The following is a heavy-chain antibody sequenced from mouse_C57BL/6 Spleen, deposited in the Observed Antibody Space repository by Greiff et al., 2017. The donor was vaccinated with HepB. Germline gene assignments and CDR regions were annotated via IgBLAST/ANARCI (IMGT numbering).Heavy chain of an antibody. V-gene: IGHV5-4*01. D-gene: IGHD2-4*01. Sequence: EVQGVESGGGLVKPGGSLKLSCAASGFTFSSYAMSWVRQTPEKRLEWVATISDGGSYTYYPDNVKGRFTISRDNAKNNLYLQMSHLKSEDTAMYYCARGCDYEEVWFAYWGQGTLVTVSA. J-gene: IGHJ3*01. CDR2: ISDGGSYT. CDR1: GFTFSSYA. CDR3: ARGCDYEEVWFAY.